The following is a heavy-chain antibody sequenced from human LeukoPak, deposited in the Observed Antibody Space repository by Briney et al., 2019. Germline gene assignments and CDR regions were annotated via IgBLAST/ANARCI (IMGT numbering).Heavy chain of an antibody. CDR2: INHSGST. CDR3: ARGNLGGPGWFDP. D-gene: IGHD1-14*01. V-gene: IGHV4-34*01. J-gene: IGHJ5*02. CDR1: GGSFSGYY. Sequence: ASETLSLTCAVYGGSFSGYYWSWIRQPPGKGLEWIGEINHSGSTNYNPSLKSRDTISVDTSKNQFSLKLSSVTAADTAVYYCARGNLGGPGWFDPWGQGTLVTVSS.